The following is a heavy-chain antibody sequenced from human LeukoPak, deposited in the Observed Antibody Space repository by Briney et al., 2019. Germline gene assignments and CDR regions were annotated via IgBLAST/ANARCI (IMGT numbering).Heavy chain of an antibody. CDR3: ARVLRLYGYYFVS. D-gene: IGHD5-18*01. V-gene: IGHV3-48*02. J-gene: IGHJ4*02. CDR1: GFTFSGYS. CDR2: IRISSTPI. Sequence: GGSLRLSCAASGFTFSGYSMNWVRQAPGKGLEGISYIRISSTPIYYAHSLKRRFTISRDNSKNSLYLHMSSLRDEDTAVYYCARVLRLYGYYFVSWGQGTLVTVSS.